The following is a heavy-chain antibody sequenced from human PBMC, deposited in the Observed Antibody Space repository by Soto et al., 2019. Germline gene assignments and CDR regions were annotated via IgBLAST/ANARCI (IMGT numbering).Heavy chain of an antibody. V-gene: IGHV3-23*01. CDR1: GFTFSSYV. CDR2: ISGSGDSI. J-gene: IGHJ4*02. D-gene: IGHD6-13*01. CDR3: AKDGAYSSRWPYYFDY. Sequence: EVQLLESGGGLVQPGGSLRLSCAASGFTFSSYVMTWVRQAPGKGLEWVSSISGSGDSIYYADSVKGRFTISGDDSKNTLYLQMNNLRAEDTAVYYCAKDGAYSSRWPYYFDYWGQGTLVTVSS.